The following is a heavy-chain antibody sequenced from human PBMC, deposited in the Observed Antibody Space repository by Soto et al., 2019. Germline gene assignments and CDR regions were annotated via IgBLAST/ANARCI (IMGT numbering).Heavy chain of an antibody. CDR2: IYTSGST. Sequence: SETLSLTCTVSGGSISSYYWSWIRQPAGKGLEWIGRIYTSGSTNYNPSLKSRVTMSVDTSKNQFSLKLSSVTAADTAVYYCARDSPKYCGGDCYQYYYYYYGMDVLGQGTPVTVYS. J-gene: IGHJ6*02. CDR3: ARDSPKYCGGDCYQYYYYYYGMDV. CDR1: GGSISSYY. V-gene: IGHV4-4*07. D-gene: IGHD2-21*02.